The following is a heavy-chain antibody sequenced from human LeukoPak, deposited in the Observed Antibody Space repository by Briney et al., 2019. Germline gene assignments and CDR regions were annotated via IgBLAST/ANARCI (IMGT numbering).Heavy chain of an antibody. CDR2: IRSKPFGGTA. V-gene: IGHV3-49*03. CDR3: TRGAGDGDYDPDY. J-gene: IGHJ4*02. D-gene: IGHD4-17*01. Sequence: PGGSLRLSCTASGFTFGGFGMSWFRQAPGKGLEWVGSIRSKPFGGTAEYAASVKGRFTLLRDDSKSTAHLQMNTLETEDTAVYYCTRGAGDGDYDPDYWGQGTLVTVSS. CDR1: GFTFGGFG.